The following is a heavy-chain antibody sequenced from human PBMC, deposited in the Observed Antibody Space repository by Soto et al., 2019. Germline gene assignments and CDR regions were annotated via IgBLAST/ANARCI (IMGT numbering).Heavy chain of an antibody. CDR3: ARNRWGTMVRSGPYYSNGTDV. CDR1: GGSISSYY. D-gene: IGHD3-10*01. CDR2: IYYSGST. J-gene: IGHJ6*02. V-gene: IGHV4-39*01. Sequence: PSEPLSLSCTVSGGSISSYYWGWIRQPPGKGLEWIGSIYYSGSTYYNPSLKSRVTISVDTSKNQFSLKLSSVTAADTAVYYCARNRWGTMVRSGPYYSNGTDVCGQGTTVTVSS.